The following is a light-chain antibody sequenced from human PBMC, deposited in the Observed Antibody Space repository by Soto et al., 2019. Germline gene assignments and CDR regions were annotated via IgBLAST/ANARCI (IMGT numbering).Light chain of an antibody. CDR3: QKYENSVMYT. CDR1: QSVRSSF. Sequence: EIVLTQSPGTLSLSPGERATLSCRASQSVRSSFFAWYQQKPGQAPRLLIYDVSVRATGIPDRFSGSGSGTDFTLTIKRLEPEDFAVYYCQKYENSVMYTFGQGTKLEIK. CDR2: DVS. J-gene: IGKJ2*01. V-gene: IGKV3-20*01.